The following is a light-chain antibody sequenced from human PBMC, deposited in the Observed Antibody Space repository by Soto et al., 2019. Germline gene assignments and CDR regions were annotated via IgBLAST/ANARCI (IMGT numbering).Light chain of an antibody. CDR3: CSYAGSYTLGV. CDR2: DVT. Sequence: QSALTQPRSVSGSPGQSVTISCTGTSSDVGGYDFVSWYQQHPGKAPQLMIYDVTKRTSVVPDRFSSSKSGNSASLTISGLQAEDEADYYCCSYAGSYTLGVFGGGTQLTVL. V-gene: IGLV2-11*01. J-gene: IGLJ3*02. CDR1: SSDVGGYDF.